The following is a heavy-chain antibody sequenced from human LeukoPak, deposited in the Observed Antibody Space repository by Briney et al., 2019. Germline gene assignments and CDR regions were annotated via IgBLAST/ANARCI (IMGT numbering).Heavy chain of an antibody. V-gene: IGHV1-2*02. CDR3: ASEFWSGYQYDAFDI. CDR2: INPNSGGT. D-gene: IGHD3-3*01. Sequence: GASVKVSCKASGYTFTGYYMHWVRQAPGQGLEWMGWINPNSGGTNYTQKFQGRVTMTRDTSISTAYMELSRPRSDDTAVYYCASEFWSGYQYDAFDIWGQGTMVTVSS. CDR1: GYTFTGYY. J-gene: IGHJ3*02.